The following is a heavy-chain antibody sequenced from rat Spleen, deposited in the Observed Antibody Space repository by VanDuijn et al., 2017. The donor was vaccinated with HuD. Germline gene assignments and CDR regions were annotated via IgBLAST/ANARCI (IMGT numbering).Heavy chain of an antibody. CDR1: GFTFNYYW. Sequence: EVQLVESGGGLVQPGRSLRLSCVASGFTFNYYWMTWIRQAPGKGLEWVATITTGSGDTHYPDSVRGRFTISRDTAQNILYLQMNSPRSEDTATYYCTRGGYFRHWGQGVMVTVSS. D-gene: IGHD2-5*01. V-gene: IGHV5-31*01. CDR2: ITTGSGDT. J-gene: IGHJ2*01. CDR3: TRGGYFRH.